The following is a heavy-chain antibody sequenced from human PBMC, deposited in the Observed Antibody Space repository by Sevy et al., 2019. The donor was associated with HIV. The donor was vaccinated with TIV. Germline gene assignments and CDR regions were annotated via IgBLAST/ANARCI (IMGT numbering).Heavy chain of an antibody. CDR1: GFTFSSYA. CDR2: FTGSGTNT. Sequence: GGSLRLSCAASGFTFSSYAMSWVRQAPGKGLEWVSSFTGSGTNTFYEDSVKGRFTIYRDNSKNTLYLQMNSLRAEDTAVYYCAKDSILVAGHFDYWGQGTLVTVSS. D-gene: IGHD6-19*01. J-gene: IGHJ4*02. CDR3: AKDSILVAGHFDY. V-gene: IGHV3-23*01.